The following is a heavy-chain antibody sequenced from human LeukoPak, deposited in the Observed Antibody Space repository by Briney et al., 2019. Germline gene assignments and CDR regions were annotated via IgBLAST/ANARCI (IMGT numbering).Heavy chain of an antibody. CDR2: IRIGGGGT. Sequence: GGSLRLSCAASGFDLTTYAMTWVRQAPAKGREWVSSIRIGGGGTYYADSVKGRFTISRDNSENTLHLQMNNLRVEDTARYFCARCMVLSPGWCNWFDPWGQGTLVTVSS. CDR1: GFDLTTYA. V-gene: IGHV3-23*01. D-gene: IGHD6-13*01. J-gene: IGHJ5*02. CDR3: ARCMVLSPGWCNWFDP.